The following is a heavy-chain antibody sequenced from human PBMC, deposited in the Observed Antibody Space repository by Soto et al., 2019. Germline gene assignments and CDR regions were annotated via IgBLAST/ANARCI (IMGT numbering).Heavy chain of an antibody. CDR2: ISYDGRNK. Sequence: GGSLRLSCAASGFTFSSYAMHWVRQAPGKGLEWVAVISYDGRNKYYADSVKGRFTISRDNSKNTLYRQMNGLRAGDTAVYYCARVDPGYSSSWYGDYYYGMDVWGQGTTVTVSS. V-gene: IGHV3-30*04. CDR1: GFTFSSYA. CDR3: ARVDPGYSSSWYGDYYYGMDV. J-gene: IGHJ6*02. D-gene: IGHD6-13*01.